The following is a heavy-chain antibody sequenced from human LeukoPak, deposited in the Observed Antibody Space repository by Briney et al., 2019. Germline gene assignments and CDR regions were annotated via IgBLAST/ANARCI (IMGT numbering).Heavy chain of an antibody. Sequence: GGSLRLSCSASGFTFNNYAMHWVRQAPGKGLEYVSAISSNGGGTYYADSVKGRFTISRDNSKNTLYLQMNSLRAEDTALYYCARDLYASPRDSSSCPDYWGQGTLVTVSS. CDR2: ISSNGGGT. D-gene: IGHD2-2*01. CDR1: GFTFNNYA. V-gene: IGHV3-64*04. CDR3: ARDLYASPRDSSSCPDY. J-gene: IGHJ4*02.